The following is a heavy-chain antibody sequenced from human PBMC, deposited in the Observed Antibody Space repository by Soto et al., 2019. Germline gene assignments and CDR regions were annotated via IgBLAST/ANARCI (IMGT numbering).Heavy chain of an antibody. CDR3: ASLVCSDATWFDP. CDR1: GGSISRYY. Sequence: QVQLQESGPGLVKPSETLSLTCTVSGGSISRYYWSWIRQPPGNGLEWIGDIYYSGSTNYNPSLKSRVTISVDTSKNQFSLTLSSVTAADTAVYYCASLVCSDATWFDPWGQGTLVTVSS. D-gene: IGHD2-15*01. CDR2: IYYSGST. V-gene: IGHV4-59*08. J-gene: IGHJ5*02.